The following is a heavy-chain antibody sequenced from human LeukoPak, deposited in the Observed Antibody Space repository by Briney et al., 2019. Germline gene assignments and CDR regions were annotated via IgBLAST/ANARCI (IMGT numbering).Heavy chain of an antibody. D-gene: IGHD2-21*02. CDR1: GGSISSSSYY. J-gene: IGHJ4*02. CDR3: ALTYVVVTAMYFDY. V-gene: IGHV4-39*01. CDR2: IYYSGST. Sequence: SETLSLTCTVSGGSISSSSYYWGWIRQPPGKGLEWIGSIYYSGSTYYNPSLKSRVTISVDTSKNQFSLKLSSVTAADTAVYYCALTYVVVTAMYFDYWGQGTLVTVSS.